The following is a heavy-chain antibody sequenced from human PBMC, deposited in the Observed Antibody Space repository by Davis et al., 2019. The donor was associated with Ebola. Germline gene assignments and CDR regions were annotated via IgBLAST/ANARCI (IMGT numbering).Heavy chain of an antibody. CDR1: GDSISSSNW. V-gene: IGHV4-39*01. CDR3: ARHRWFDP. CDR2: IYYSGST. J-gene: IGHJ5*02. Sequence: MPSETLSLTCAVSGDSISSSNWWSWVRQPPGKGLEWIGSIYYSGSTYYNPSLKSRVTISVDTSKNQFSLKLSSVTAADTAVYYCARHRWFDPWGQGTLVTVSS.